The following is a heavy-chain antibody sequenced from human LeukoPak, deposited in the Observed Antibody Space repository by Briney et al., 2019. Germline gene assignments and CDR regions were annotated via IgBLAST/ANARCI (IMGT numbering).Heavy chain of an antibody. CDR1: GYTFTGYY. D-gene: IGHD4-17*01. CDR3: AREPYGDYSGWFDP. Sequence: ASVKVSCKASGYTFTGYYMHWVRQAPGQGLEWMGWINPSGGSTSYAQKFQGRVTMTRDMSTSTVYMELSSLRSEDTAVYYCAREPYGDYSGWFDPWGQGTLVTVSS. CDR2: INPSGGST. V-gene: IGHV1-46*01. J-gene: IGHJ5*02.